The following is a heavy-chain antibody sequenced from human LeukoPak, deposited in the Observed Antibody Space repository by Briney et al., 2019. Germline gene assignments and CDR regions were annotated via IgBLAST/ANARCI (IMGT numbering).Heavy chain of an antibody. J-gene: IGHJ6*03. CDR2: INPSGGST. Sequence: ASVKVSCKASGYTFTSYYMHWVRQAPGQGLEWMGIINPSGGSTSYAQKFQGRVTMTRDMSTSTVYMELSRLRSDDTAMYYCARGAAAPPLYYYYYMDVWGKGTTVTVSS. V-gene: IGHV1-46*01. CDR3: ARGAAAPPLYYYYYMDV. D-gene: IGHD6-13*01. CDR1: GYTFTSYY.